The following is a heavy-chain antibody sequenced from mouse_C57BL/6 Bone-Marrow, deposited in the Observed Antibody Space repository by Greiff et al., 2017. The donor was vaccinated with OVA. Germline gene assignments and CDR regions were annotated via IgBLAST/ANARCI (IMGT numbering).Heavy chain of an antibody. D-gene: IGHD1-1*01. CDR3: ARTLYYGKGTCYFDY. J-gene: IGHJ2*01. CDR1: GYTFTDYY. CDR2: INPNNGGT. V-gene: IGHV1-26*01. Sequence: EVQLQQSGPELVKPGASVKISCKASGYTFTDYYMNWVKQSHGKSLEWIGDINPNNGGTSYNQKFKGKATLTVDKSSSTAYMELRSLTSEDSAVYYCARTLYYGKGTCYFDYWGQGTTLTVSS.